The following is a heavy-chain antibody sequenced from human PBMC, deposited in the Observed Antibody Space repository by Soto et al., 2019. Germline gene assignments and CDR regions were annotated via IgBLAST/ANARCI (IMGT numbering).Heavy chain of an antibody. D-gene: IGHD5-18*01. CDR1: GFTFSSYW. Sequence: GSLRLSCAASGFTFSSYWMHWVRQAPGKGLVWVSRINPDGSATNYADSVKGRFTISRDNAKNTLYLQMNSLRAEDTAVFYCGRGGSDSPMAPGYWGQGTLVTVSS. V-gene: IGHV3-74*01. J-gene: IGHJ4*02. CDR2: INPDGSAT. CDR3: GRGGSDSPMAPGY.